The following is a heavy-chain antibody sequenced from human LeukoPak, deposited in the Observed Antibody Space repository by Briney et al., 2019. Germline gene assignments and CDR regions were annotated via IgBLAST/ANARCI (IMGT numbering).Heavy chain of an antibody. CDR2: IYPGDSDT. D-gene: IGHD5-12*01. CDR1: XXSFTTYW. Sequence: SXKGSXXSFTTYWIGWVRQMPGKGLEWMGVIYPGDSDTRYNPSFQGQVTISADKSISTAYLQWSSLKASDTAMYYCARQGSGYELWGQGTLVTVSS. J-gene: IGHJ4*02. V-gene: IGHV5-51*01. CDR3: ARQGSGYEL.